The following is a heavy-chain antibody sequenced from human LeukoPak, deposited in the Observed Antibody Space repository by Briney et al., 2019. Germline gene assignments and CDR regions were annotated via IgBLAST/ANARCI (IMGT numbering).Heavy chain of an antibody. J-gene: IGHJ4*02. CDR1: GFTFSSYA. Sequence: GGSLRLSCAASGFTFSSYAMHWVRQAPGKGLEWVAVISYDGSNKYYADSVKGRFTISRDNSKNTLYLQMNSLRAEDTAVYYCARDSNSYGFFSSSFDYWGQGTLVTVSS. D-gene: IGHD5-18*01. V-gene: IGHV3-30*04. CDR3: ARDSNSYGFFSSSFDY. CDR2: ISYDGSNK.